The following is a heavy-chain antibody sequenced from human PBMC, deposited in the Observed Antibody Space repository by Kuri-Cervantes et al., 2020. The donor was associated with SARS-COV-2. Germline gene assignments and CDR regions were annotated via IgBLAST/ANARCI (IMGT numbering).Heavy chain of an antibody. CDR2: INHSGST. J-gene: IGHJ4*02. Sequence: SETLSLTCAVYGGSFSGYYWSWIRQPPGKGLEWIGEINHSGSTNYNPSLKSRVTISVDTSKNHFSLKLTSVTAADTAVYYCARGVNYFDIPGGYWGQGALVTVSS. CDR1: GGSFSGYY. D-gene: IGHD3-22*01. CDR3: ARGVNYFDIPGGY. V-gene: IGHV4-34*01.